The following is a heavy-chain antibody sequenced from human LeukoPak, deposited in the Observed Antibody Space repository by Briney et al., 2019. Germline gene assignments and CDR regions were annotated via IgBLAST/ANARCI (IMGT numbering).Heavy chain of an antibody. V-gene: IGHV3-53*01. CDR2: IYSGGST. CDR3: AKVGDSSSPKDSYYFDY. D-gene: IGHD6-6*01. J-gene: IGHJ4*02. CDR1: GFTVSSNY. Sequence: GGSLRLSCAASGFTVSSNYMSWVRQAPGKGLELVSVIYSGGSTYYADSVKGRFTISRDNSKNTLYLQMNSLRAEDTAVYYCAKVGDSSSPKDSYYFDYWGQGTLVTVSS.